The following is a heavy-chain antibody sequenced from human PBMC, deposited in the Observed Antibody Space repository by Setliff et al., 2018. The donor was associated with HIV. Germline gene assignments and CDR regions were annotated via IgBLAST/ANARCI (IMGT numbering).Heavy chain of an antibody. J-gene: IGHJ6*03. D-gene: IGHD5-12*01. Sequence: ASVKVSCKTSGYTFTSYGISWVRQAPGQGLEWMGWISAYNGNTNYAQKLQGRVTMTTDTPSSTAYLDLRSLRSDDTAVYYCARDAQEMSIVATIFVYYYYYMDVWGKGTTVTVSS. CDR1: GYTFTSYG. CDR2: ISAYNGNT. CDR3: ARDAQEMSIVATIFVYYYYYMDV. V-gene: IGHV1-18*01.